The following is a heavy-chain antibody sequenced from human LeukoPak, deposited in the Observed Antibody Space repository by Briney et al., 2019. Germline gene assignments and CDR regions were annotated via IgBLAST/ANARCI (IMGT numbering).Heavy chain of an antibody. CDR3: ARGGTSHPIDS. D-gene: IGHD2-2*01. Sequence: GGSLRLSCAASGFTFSSYGMSWVRQAPGKGLEWVSYISSSSNTIYYADSVRGRFTISRDNAKNSLYLQMNSLRGEDTAVYYCARGGTSHPIDSWGQGTLVTVSS. CDR1: GFTFSSYG. CDR2: ISSSSNTI. J-gene: IGHJ4*02. V-gene: IGHV3-48*04.